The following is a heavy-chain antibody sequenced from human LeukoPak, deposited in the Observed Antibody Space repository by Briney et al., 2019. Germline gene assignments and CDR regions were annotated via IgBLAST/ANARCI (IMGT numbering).Heavy chain of an antibody. CDR1: GGSISSYY. J-gene: IGHJ2*01. Sequence: SETLSLTCSVSGGSISSYYWSWIRQPAGKGLEWIGRFYSSGSTNYSPSLKSRVTISVDTSKNQFSLKLSSVTAADTAVYYCARDPVVAGNWYFDLWGRGTLVTVSS. CDR3: ARDPVVAGNWYFDL. V-gene: IGHV4-4*07. CDR2: FYSSGST. D-gene: IGHD6-19*01.